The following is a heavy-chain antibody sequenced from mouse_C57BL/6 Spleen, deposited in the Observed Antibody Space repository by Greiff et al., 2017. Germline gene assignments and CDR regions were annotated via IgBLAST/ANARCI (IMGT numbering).Heavy chain of an antibody. CDR3: ARGYYVSSYWYFDV. D-gene: IGHD1-1*01. V-gene: IGHV1-82*01. Sequence: VQLQQSGPELVKPGASGKISCKASGYAFSSSWRTGVKQRPGKGLEGIGRIYPGDGGTNYNGKFKGKATLTAAKSSSTAYMQLSSLTAEDTAVYFCARGYYVSSYWYFDVWGTGTTVTVSS. J-gene: IGHJ1*03. CDR1: GYAFSSSW. CDR2: IYPGDGGT.